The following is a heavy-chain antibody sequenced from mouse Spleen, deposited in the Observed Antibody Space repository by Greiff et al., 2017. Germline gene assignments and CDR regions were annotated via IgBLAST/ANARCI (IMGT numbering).Heavy chain of an antibody. CDR1: GYSFTDYN. D-gene: IGHD1-1*01. Sequence: EVQLQQSGPELVKPGASVKISCKASGYSFTDYNMNWVKQSIGKSLEWIGVINPNFGTTSYNQKFKGKATLTVDQSSSTAYMQLNSLTSEDSAVYFCAREENYYGSHWYFDVWGTGTTVTVSS. J-gene: IGHJ1*03. CDR3: AREENYYGSHWYFDV. V-gene: IGHV1-39*01. CDR2: INPNFGTT.